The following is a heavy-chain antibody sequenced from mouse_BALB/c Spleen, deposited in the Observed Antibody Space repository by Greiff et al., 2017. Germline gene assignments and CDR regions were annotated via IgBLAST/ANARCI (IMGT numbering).Heavy chain of an antibody. CDR3: ARSGDGYYDYYAMDY. Sequence: VQLKESGGGLVQPGGSRKLSCAASGFTFSSFGMHWVRQAPEKGLEWVAYISSGSSTIYYADTVKGRFTISRDNPKNTLFLQMTSLRSEDTAMYYCARSGDGYYDYYAMDYWGQGTSVTVSS. V-gene: IGHV5-17*02. D-gene: IGHD2-3*01. CDR1: GFTFSSFG. CDR2: ISSGSSTI. J-gene: IGHJ4*01.